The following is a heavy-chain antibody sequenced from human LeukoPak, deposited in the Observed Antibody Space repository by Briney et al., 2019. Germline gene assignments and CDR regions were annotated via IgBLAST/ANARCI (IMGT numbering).Heavy chain of an antibody. Sequence: SETLSLTCTVSGGSISSGSYYWSWIRQPAGKGLEWIGRIYTSGSTNYNPSLKSRVTISVHTSNNQFSLKLSSVTAADTAVYYCARESYYDSSGYSHDAFDIWGQGTMVTVSS. V-gene: IGHV4-61*02. CDR2: IYTSGST. J-gene: IGHJ3*02. D-gene: IGHD3-22*01. CDR3: ARESYYDSSGYSHDAFDI. CDR1: GGSISSGSYY.